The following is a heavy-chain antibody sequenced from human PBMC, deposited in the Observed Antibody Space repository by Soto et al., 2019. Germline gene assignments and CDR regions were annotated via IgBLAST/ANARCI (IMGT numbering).Heavy chain of an antibody. CDR1: GFTFSTYA. J-gene: IGHJ6*02. CDR3: AKVSLGALTFTDYYYYGLDV. V-gene: IGHV3-23*01. D-gene: IGHD1-26*01. Sequence: GGSLRLSCAASGFTFSTYAMNWVRQAPGKGLEWVSAISGGGGTTYSADSVKGRVTISRDNSKNTLYLQMNSLRAEDTAVYYCAKVSLGALTFTDYYYYGLDVWGQGTTVTVSS. CDR2: ISGGGGTT.